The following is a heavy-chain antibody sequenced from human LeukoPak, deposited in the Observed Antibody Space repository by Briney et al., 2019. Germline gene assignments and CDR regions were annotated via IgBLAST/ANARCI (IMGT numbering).Heavy chain of an antibody. CDR3: ARPVAAAGHAEYFQH. CDR2: INHSGST. J-gene: IGHJ1*01. V-gene: IGHV4-34*01. Sequence: PGGSLRLSCAASGFTFSSYAMHWVRQPPGKGLEWIGEINHSGSTNYNPSLKSRVTISVDTSKNQFSLKLSSVTAADTAVYYCARPVAAAGHAEYFQHWGQGTLVTVSS. CDR1: GFTFSSYA. D-gene: IGHD6-13*01.